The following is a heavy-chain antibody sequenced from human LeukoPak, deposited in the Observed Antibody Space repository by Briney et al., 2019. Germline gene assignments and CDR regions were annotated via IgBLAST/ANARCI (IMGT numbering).Heavy chain of an antibody. J-gene: IGHJ4*02. CDR3: ARQRGDGDTFDY. V-gene: IGHV4-34*01. D-gene: IGHD4-17*01. CDR1: GGSFSGYY. CDR2: IYYSGST. Sequence: SETLSLTCAVYGGSFSGYYWSWIRQPPGKGLEWIGSIYYSGSTYYNPSLKSRVTISVDTSKNQFSLKLSSVTAADTAVYYCARQRGDGDTFDYWGQGTLVTVSS.